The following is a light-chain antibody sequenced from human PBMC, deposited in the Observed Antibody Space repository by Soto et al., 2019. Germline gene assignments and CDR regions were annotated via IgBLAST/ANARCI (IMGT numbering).Light chain of an antibody. CDR3: QQYNNWPPIT. Sequence: EMVLAQSQSTMSVAPGGGATLSCGASQSVSSNLAWYQQKPGQAPRLLIYGASTRATGIPARFSGSGSGTAFTLTISSLQSQDFAVYYCQQYNNWPPITFSQGTRLEIK. J-gene: IGKJ5*01. CDR1: QSVSSN. V-gene: IGKV3-15*01. CDR2: GAS.